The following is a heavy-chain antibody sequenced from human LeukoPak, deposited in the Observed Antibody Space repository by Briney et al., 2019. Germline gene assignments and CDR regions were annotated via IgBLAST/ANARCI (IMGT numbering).Heavy chain of an antibody. V-gene: IGHV4-61*08. CDR3: ARTGGDCSSGLCYYAMDV. J-gene: IGHJ6*02. CDR1: GGSISSGGYY. Sequence: PSETLSLTCTVSGGSISSGGYYWSWIRQPPGKGLEWIGYIHYTGSTDYNPSLRSRVTLSIDMTKNQFSLRLSSVTAADTAVYYCARTGGDCSSGLCYYAMDVWGQGTTVTVS. CDR2: IHYTGST. D-gene: IGHD2-21*02.